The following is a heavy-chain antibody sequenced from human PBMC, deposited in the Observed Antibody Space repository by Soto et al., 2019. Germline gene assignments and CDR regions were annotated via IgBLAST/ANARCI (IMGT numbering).Heavy chain of an antibody. CDR2: MNPNSGNT. CDR1: GYTFTSYD. Sequence: SVKLSCTASGYTFTSYDINSVRQATGQGLEWMGWMNPNSGNTGYAQKFQGRVTMTRNTSISTAYMELSSLRSEDTAVYYCARGRGLYIWYFDLWGRGTLVTVS. J-gene: IGHJ2*01. V-gene: IGHV1-8*01. CDR3: ARGRGLYIWYFDL. D-gene: IGHD3-16*02.